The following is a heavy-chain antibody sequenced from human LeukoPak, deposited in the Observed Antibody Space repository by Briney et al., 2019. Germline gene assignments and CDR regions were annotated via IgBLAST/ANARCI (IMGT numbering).Heavy chain of an antibody. J-gene: IGHJ4*02. V-gene: IGHV3-7*04. CDR3: ARDSQHLNFDY. CDR2: IKEEGSEK. Sequence: GGSLRLSCAASGFTSSNYWMNWVRQAPGKGLEWVANIKEEGSEKFYVDSVKGRFIISRDNAKNSLYLQMNSLRAEDTAVYYCARDSQHLNFDYWGQGTLVTVSS. CDR1: GFTSSNYW. D-gene: IGHD3-3*02.